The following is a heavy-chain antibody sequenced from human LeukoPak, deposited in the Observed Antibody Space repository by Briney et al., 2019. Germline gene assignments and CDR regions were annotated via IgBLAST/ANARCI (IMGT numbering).Heavy chain of an antibody. CDR1: GFTFSSYS. Sequence: GGSLRLSCTAFGFTFSSYSMNGVRQTPGKGLEWVSSISPPSTYIYYADSVKGRFTISRDNAKNSLYLQMNSLIAEDTAVYYCTSHMYDGYEGSSDTTIVRSPWGQGTLVTVSS. J-gene: IGHJ5*02. CDR3: TSHMYDGYEGSSDTTIVRSP. CDR2: ISPPSTYI. V-gene: IGHV3-21*01. D-gene: IGHD5-18*01.